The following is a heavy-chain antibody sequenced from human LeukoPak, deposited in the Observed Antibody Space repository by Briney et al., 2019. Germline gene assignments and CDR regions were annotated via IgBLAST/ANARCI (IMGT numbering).Heavy chain of an antibody. CDR3: AKEKGYEGSGSYHLYY. CDR2: ISYDGSNK. J-gene: IGHJ4*02. CDR1: GFTFSSYG. D-gene: IGHD1-26*01. V-gene: IGHV3-30*18. Sequence: GGSLRLSCAASGFTFSSYGMHWVRQAPGKGLQWVAVISYDGSNKYYADSVKGRFTISRDNSKNTLYLQMNSLRAEDTAVYYCAKEKGYEGSGSYHLYYWGQGTLVTVSS.